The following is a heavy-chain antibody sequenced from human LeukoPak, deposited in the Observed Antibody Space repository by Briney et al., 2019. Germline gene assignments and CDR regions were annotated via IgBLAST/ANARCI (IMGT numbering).Heavy chain of an antibody. J-gene: IGHJ4*02. CDR3: TTTPTNDEVIPFC. CDR1: GFIFSSYD. D-gene: IGHD3-22*01. Sequence: PGGSLRLSCAASGFIFSSYDMNWVRQAPGKGLEWVSGVSSSGGSTYDADSVKGRFTISRDNPKNTLYLQMNSLRADDTAVYYCTTTPTNDEVIPFCWGQGTLVTVSS. CDR2: VSSSGGST. V-gene: IGHV3-23*01.